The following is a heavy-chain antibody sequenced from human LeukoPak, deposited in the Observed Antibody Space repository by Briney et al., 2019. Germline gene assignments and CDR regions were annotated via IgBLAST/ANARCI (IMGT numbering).Heavy chain of an antibody. CDR2: IYPGDSDT. J-gene: IGHJ6*03. D-gene: IGHD6-13*01. CDR1: GYTFTTYW. CDR3: TRGRTSSPYYYYYMDV. Sequence: LGESLKISCKGSGYTFTTYWIAWVRQMPGKGLEWMGIIYPGDSDTRYSPSFQGQVTISADKSISTAYLQWGSLKASDTAMYYCTRGRTSSPYYYYYMDVWGKGTTVTVSS. V-gene: IGHV5-51*01.